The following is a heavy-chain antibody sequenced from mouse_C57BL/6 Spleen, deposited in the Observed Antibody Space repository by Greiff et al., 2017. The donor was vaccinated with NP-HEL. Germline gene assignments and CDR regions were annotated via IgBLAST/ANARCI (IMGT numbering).Heavy chain of an antibody. CDR2: IYPGSGST. D-gene: IGHD2-4*01. J-gene: IGHJ3*01. CDR1: GYTFTSYW. CDR3: ARGLRPSAD. V-gene: IGHV1-55*01. Sequence: QVQLQQPGAELVKPGASVKLSCKASGYTFTSYWITWVKQRPGQGLEWIGDIYPGSGSTNYNEKFKSKATLTVDKSSSTAYMQLSSLTSEDSAVYYCARGLRPSADWGQGTLVTVSA.